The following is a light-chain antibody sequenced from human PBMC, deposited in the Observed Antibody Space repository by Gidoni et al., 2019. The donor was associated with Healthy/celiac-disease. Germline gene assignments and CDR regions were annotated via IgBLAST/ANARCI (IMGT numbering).Light chain of an antibody. CDR3: QAWDSSTVV. Sequence: SYELTKPPSGTGPPGKTASLTCSGDKLGDKYACWYQQTPGQSPVLVIYQDSKRPSGIPERFSGSNSGNTATLTISGTQAMDEADYYCQAWDSSTVVFGGGTKLTVL. CDR1: KLGDKY. J-gene: IGLJ2*01. CDR2: QDS. V-gene: IGLV3-1*01.